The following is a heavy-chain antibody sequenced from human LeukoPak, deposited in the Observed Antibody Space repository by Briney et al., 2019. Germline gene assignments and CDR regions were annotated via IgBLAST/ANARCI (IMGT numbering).Heavy chain of an antibody. CDR2: INPSGSST. CDR1: GYSFTSYY. V-gene: IGHV1-46*01. J-gene: IGHJ5*02. CDR3: ARDNSVGETAWWFDP. Sequence: ASVKVSCKASGYSFTSYYMHWVRQAPGQGLEWMGLINPSGSSTTYAQKFQGRVTMTRDMFTSTDYMELTSLTSDDTAVYYCARDNSVGETAWWFDPWGQGTPVTVSS. D-gene: IGHD1-26*01.